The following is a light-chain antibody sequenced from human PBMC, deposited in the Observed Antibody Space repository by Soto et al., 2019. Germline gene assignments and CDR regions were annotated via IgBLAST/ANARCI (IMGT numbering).Light chain of an antibody. J-gene: IGLJ1*01. V-gene: IGLV2-14*01. Sequence: QSALTQPASVSGYPGQSITISCTGTSSDVGGYNFVSWYQQHPGKAPKLMIYDVTNRPSGVSNRFSGSKSGNTASLTISGLQAEDEADYYCLSYSSSTSPYVLGTATKLTVL. CDR2: DVT. CDR3: LSYSSSTSPYV. CDR1: SSDVGGYNF.